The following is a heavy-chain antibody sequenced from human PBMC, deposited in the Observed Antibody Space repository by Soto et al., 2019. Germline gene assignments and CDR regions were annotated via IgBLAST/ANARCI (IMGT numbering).Heavy chain of an antibody. J-gene: IGHJ6*02. V-gene: IGHV3-23*01. Sequence: PGGSLRLSCAAPGFTFSSYAMSWVRQAPGKGLEWVSAISGSGGSTYYADSVKGRFTISRDNSKNTLYLQMNSLRAEDTAVYYCAKDPRVRSSSWYGDYYYYYGMDVWGQGTTVTVSS. CDR3: AKDPRVRSSSWYGDYYYYYGMDV. CDR2: ISGSGGST. CDR1: GFTFSSYA. D-gene: IGHD6-13*01.